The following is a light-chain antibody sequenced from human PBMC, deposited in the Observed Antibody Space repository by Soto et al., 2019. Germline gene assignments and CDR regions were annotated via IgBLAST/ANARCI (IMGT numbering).Light chain of an antibody. CDR3: QQRSNWWT. Sequence: EIVLTQSPATLSLSPGERATLSCRASQSVSSYLAWYQQKPGQAPRLLIYDASNRATGIPARFSGSGSGTDFTLTISSLEPEDFAVYDCQQRSNWWTFGQGTKVELK. V-gene: IGKV3-11*01. CDR2: DAS. CDR1: QSVSSY. J-gene: IGKJ1*01.